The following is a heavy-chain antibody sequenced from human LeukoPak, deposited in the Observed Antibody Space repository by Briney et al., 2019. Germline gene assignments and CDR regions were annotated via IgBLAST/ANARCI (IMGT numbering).Heavy chain of an antibody. CDR1: GFTFSSYA. D-gene: IGHD7-27*01. V-gene: IGHV3-23*01. Sequence: QPGGSLRLSCAASGFTFSSYAMSWVRQAPGKGLEWVSVINGSGATTFYADSVKGRFTISRDNSMNTLFLQMYSLGAEDTAVYYCAKRSGPNWGGSDAFDMWGQGTMVTVSS. CDR2: INGSGATT. CDR3: AKRSGPNWGGSDAFDM. J-gene: IGHJ3*02.